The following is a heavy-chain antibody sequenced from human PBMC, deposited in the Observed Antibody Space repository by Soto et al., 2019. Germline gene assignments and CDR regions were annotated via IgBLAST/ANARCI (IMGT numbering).Heavy chain of an antibody. CDR1: GFTFCSYS. CDR2: ISSSSTYI. V-gene: IGHV3-21*01. D-gene: IGHD3-22*01. Sequence: GGSLRLSCAASGFTFCSYSMNWVRQAPGKGLEWVSSISSSSTYIYYADSVKGRFTISRDDAKNSLFLQMSSLRVEDTAVYYCARGGDTSGSWPRYWGQGTLVTASS. J-gene: IGHJ4*02. CDR3: ARGGDTSGSWPRY.